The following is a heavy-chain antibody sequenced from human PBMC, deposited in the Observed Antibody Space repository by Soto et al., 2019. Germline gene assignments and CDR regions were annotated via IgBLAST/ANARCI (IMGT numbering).Heavy chain of an antibody. CDR3: AKDIEDTRAFDI. J-gene: IGHJ3*02. CDR2: INGAGSST. CDR1: GITFSSNW. V-gene: IGHV3-74*01. D-gene: IGHD2-15*01. Sequence: GGSLRLSCAASGITFSSNWMHWVRQAPGKGLVWVSRINGAGSSTYYADSVKGRFTISRDNSKNTLYLQMNSLRAEDTAVYYCAKDIEDTRAFDIWGQGTMVTVSS.